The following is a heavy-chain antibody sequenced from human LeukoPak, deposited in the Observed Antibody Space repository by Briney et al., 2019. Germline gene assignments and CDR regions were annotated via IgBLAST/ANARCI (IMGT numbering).Heavy chain of an antibody. Sequence: PGGSLRLSCAASGFTFSNAWMSWVRQAPGKGLEWVGRIKSKTDGGTTDYAAPVKGRFTISRDDSKNTLYLQMNSLKTEDTAVYYCTTGYCSSTSCYFYDFWSGYYYYFDYWGQGTLVTVSS. J-gene: IGHJ4*02. CDR2: IKSKTDGGTT. CDR1: GFTFSNAW. CDR3: TTGYCSSTSCYFYDFWSGYYYYFDY. D-gene: IGHD2-2*01. V-gene: IGHV3-15*01.